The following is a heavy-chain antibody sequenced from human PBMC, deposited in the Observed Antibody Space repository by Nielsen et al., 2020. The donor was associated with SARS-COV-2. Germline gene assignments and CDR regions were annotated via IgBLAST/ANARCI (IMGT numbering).Heavy chain of an antibody. D-gene: IGHD3/OR15-3a*01. J-gene: IGHJ6*02. CDR1: GYTSTDYY. Sequence: ASVKASCKASGYTSTDYYIHWVRQAPGQGLEWMGRINPYSGGTNYAQKSQGTVTMTRDAPISTVYMELTSDDTAVYYCASARATIFGLVMSYGMDVWGQGTTVAVSS. V-gene: IGHV1-2*06. CDR2: INPYSGGT. CDR3: ASARATIFGLVMSYGMDV.